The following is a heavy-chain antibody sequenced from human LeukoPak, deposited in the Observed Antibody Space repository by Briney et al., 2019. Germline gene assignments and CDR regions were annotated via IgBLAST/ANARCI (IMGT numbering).Heavy chain of an antibody. D-gene: IGHD3-22*01. V-gene: IGHV1-69*04. Sequence: SVKVSFKASGGTFNSYAFSWVRQAPGQGLEWMGRIIPILGIAKYAQKFQGRVTITADESTSTAYMELSSLSSEDTAMYYCARVGEKYDSSGYYLDYWGQGTLVTVSS. J-gene: IGHJ4*02. CDR1: GGTFNSYA. CDR3: ARVGEKYDSSGYYLDY. CDR2: IIPILGIA.